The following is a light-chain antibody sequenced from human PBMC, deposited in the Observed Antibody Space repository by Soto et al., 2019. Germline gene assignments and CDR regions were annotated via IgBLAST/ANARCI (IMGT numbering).Light chain of an antibody. J-gene: IGLJ2*01. Sequence: QLVLTQSPSASASLGASVKLTCTLSSGHSSYAIAWHQQQPEKGPRYLMKLNSDGSQRKGDGIPDRFSGSSSGAERYLTICSRQSEDEADYYCQTWGTGVVVFGGVTKVTVL. CDR3: QTWGTGVVV. V-gene: IGLV4-69*01. CDR1: SGHSSYA. CDR2: LNSDGSQ.